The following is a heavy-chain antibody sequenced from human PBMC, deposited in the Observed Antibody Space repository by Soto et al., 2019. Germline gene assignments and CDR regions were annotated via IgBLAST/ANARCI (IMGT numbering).Heavy chain of an antibody. D-gene: IGHD6-6*01. V-gene: IGHV3-21*01. CDR1: GFTFSSYA. Sequence: GGSLRLSCAASGFTFSSYAMSWVRQAPGKGLEWVSSISSSSSYIYYADSVKGRFTISRDNAKNSLYLQMNSLRAEDTAVYYCARDRGGSSFDYWGQGTLVTVSS. CDR3: ARDRGGSSFDY. J-gene: IGHJ4*02. CDR2: ISSSSSYI.